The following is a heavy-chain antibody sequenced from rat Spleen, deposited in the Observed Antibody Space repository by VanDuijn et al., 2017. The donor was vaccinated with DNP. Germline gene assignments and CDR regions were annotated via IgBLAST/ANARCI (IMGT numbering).Heavy chain of an antibody. Sequence: QVQLRESGPGLVQPSQTLSLTCTVSGFSLSSYHVHWIRQPPGKGLEWMGVVWSNGDTSYDSTLKSRLSISRDTSKSQVFLKMNSLQTEDTAMYFCARWGDYWGQGVMVTVSS. CDR3: ARWGDY. J-gene: IGHJ2*01. CDR2: VWSNGDT. V-gene: IGHV2-32*01. CDR1: GFSLSSYH.